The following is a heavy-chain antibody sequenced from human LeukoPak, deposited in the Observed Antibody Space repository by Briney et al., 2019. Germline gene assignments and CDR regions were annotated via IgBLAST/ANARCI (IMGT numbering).Heavy chain of an antibody. CDR1: GFTFSSYE. CDR2: ISSSGSTI. V-gene: IGHV3-48*03. CDR3: AASFYYYDSSGYYHNDDY. Sequence: GGSLRLSCAASGFTFSSYEMNWVRQAPGKGLEWVSYISSSGSTIYYADSVKGRFTISRDNAKNSLYLQMNSLRAEDTAVYYCAASFYYYDSSGYYHNDDYWGQGTLVTVSS. J-gene: IGHJ4*02. D-gene: IGHD3-22*01.